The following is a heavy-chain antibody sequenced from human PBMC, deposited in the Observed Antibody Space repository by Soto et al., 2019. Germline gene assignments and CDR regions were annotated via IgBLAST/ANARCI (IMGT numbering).Heavy chain of an antibody. CDR2: INPNSGGT. CDR3: ARTAMVRGVTIPYYYYYGMDV. CDR1: GYTFTGYY. Sequence: QVQLVQSGAEVKKPGASVKVSCKASGYTFTGYYMHWVRQAPGQGLEWMGWINPNSGGTNYAQKFQGWVTMTRDTSIXTALMXXSRLRSDDTAVYYCARTAMVRGVTIPYYYYYGMDVWGQGTTVTVSS. V-gene: IGHV1-2*04. J-gene: IGHJ6*02. D-gene: IGHD3-10*01.